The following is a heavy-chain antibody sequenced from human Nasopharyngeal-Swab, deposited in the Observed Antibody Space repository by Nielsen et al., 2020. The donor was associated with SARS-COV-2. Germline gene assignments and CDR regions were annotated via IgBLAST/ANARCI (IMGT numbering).Heavy chain of an antibody. Sequence: GESLKISCAASGFTFSSYGMHWLRQAPGKGLEWVAVIWYDGSNKYYADSVKGRFTISRDNSKNTLYLQMNSLRSEDTAVYYCAREGIVGATTGLDYWGQGTLVTVSS. D-gene: IGHD1-26*01. V-gene: IGHV3-33*01. CDR1: GFTFSSYG. CDR3: AREGIVGATTGLDY. CDR2: IWYDGSNK. J-gene: IGHJ4*02.